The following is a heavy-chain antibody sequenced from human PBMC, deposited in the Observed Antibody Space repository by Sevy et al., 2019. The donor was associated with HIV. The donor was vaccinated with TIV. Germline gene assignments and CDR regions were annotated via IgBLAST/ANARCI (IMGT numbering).Heavy chain of an antibody. V-gene: IGHV3-30*18. CDR2: ISYAGSSK. D-gene: IGHD3-3*01. J-gene: IGHJ3*02. CDR3: AKESGSYYDFWSGHDAFDI. Sequence: GGSLRLSCAASGFNFSSYGMHWVRQAPGKGLEWVAVISYAGSSKYYADSMKGRFTISRDNSKNTLYLQINRLGAEDRAVYYCAKESGSYYDFWSGHDAFDIWGQGTMVTVSS. CDR1: GFNFSSYG.